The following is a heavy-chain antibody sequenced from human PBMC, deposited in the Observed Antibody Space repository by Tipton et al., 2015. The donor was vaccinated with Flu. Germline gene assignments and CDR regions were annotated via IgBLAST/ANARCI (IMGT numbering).Heavy chain of an antibody. Sequence: TLSLTCTVSGGSISGYYWSWIRQPPGKGLEWIGYIYYSGSTNYNPSLQSRVTISVDTSKNQFSLKLSPVTAADTAVHYCARYGTYDGSRYFQHWGQGTLVPVSS. CDR2: IYYSGST. D-gene: IGHD1-26*01. V-gene: IGHV4-59*01. CDR1: GGSISGYY. CDR3: ARYGTYDGSRYFQH. J-gene: IGHJ1*01.